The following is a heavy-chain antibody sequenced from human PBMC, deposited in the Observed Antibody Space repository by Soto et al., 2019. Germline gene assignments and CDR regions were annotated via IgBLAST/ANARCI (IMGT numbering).Heavy chain of an antibody. CDR3: ARGRYCLTGRCFPNWFDS. CDR1: GDSISNLDYF. J-gene: IGHJ5*01. D-gene: IGHD7-27*01. CDR2: IYKSATT. V-gene: IGHV4-30-4*01. Sequence: SETLSLTCSVSGDSISNLDYFWAWIRQPPGQALEYIGYIYKSATTYYNPSFESRVAISVDTSKSQFSLNVTSVTAADTAVYFCARGRYCLTGRCFPNWFDSWGQGALVTV.